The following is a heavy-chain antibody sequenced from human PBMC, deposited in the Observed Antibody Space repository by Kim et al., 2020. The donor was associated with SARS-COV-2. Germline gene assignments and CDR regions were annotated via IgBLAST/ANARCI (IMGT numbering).Heavy chain of an antibody. V-gene: IGHV3-21*01. CDR3: ARDATYYYDSSGA. CDR2: ISSSSSYI. J-gene: IGHJ5*02. Sequence: GGSLRLSCAASGFTFSSYIMNWVRQAPGKGLEWVSSISSSSSYIYYADSVKGRFTISRDNAKNSLYLQMNSLRAEDTAVYYCARDATYYYDSSGAWGQGTLVTVSS. CDR1: GFTFSSYI. D-gene: IGHD3-22*01.